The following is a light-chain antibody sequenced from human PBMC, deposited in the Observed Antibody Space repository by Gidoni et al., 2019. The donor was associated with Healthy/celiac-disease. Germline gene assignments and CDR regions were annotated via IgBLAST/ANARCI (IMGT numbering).Light chain of an antibody. CDR2: QDS. V-gene: IGLV3-1*01. CDR1: KLGDKY. Sequence: SSDLTQPPSVSVSPGQTASITCSGDKLGDKYSCWYQQKPGQSPVLVIYQDSKRPSGIPERFSGSNTGNTATLTISGTQAMDEADYYCKAWDSSTYVVFGGGTKLTVL. CDR3: KAWDSSTYVV. J-gene: IGLJ2*01.